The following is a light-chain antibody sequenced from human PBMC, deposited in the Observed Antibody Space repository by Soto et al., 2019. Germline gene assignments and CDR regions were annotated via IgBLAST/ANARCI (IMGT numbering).Light chain of an antibody. CDR2: GVS. CDR3: QQYDNWPPWT. V-gene: IGKV3-15*01. CDR1: ESVGSH. J-gene: IGKJ1*01. Sequence: MTQSPATLSLSPGETATLSCRASESVGSHLAWYQQIPGQAPRLLIYGVSTRATGIPARFRGSGSETEFTLTISSLQSEDFGVYFCQQYDNWPPWTFGQGTKVDIK.